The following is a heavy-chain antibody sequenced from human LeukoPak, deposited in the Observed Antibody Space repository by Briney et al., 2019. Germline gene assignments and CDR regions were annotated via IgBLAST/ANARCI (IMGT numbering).Heavy chain of an antibody. D-gene: IGHD5-12*01. J-gene: IGHJ4*02. CDR3: AKASTTRYSGYDYPFDY. CDR1: GFTFSSYW. Sequence: GGSLRLSCAASGFTFSSYWMSWVRQAPGKGLEWVANIKQDGSEKYYVDSVKGRFTISRDNAKNSLYPQMNSLRAEDTAVYYCAKASTTRYSGYDYPFDYWGQGTLVTVSS. CDR2: IKQDGSEK. V-gene: IGHV3-7*01.